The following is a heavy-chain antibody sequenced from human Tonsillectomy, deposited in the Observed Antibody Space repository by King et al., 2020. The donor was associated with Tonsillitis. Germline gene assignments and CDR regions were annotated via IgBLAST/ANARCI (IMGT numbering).Heavy chain of an antibody. CDR1: GYTFTSYG. CDR2: ISAYNGNT. CDR3: ARALGPLYYDLLTGSLNWFDP. D-gene: IGHD3-9*01. V-gene: IGHV1-18*01. J-gene: IGHJ5*02. Sequence: QLVQSGAEVKKPGASVKVSCKASGYTFTSYGISWVRQAPGQGLEWMGWISAYNGNTNYAQKLQGRVTMTTDTSTSTAYMELRSLRSDDTAVYYCARALGPLYYDLLTGSLNWFDPWGQGTLVTVSS.